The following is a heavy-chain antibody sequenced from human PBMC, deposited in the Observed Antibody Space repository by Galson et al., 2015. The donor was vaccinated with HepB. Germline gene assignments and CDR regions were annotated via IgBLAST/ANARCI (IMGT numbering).Heavy chain of an antibody. Sequence: LSLTCTVSGGSISSSRYYWGWIRQPPGKGLEWIATIYYSGNTYYNPSLKSRVTISVDTSKNQFSLNLTSVTAADTAVYYCARHDFGAYEPTFDLWGQGTLVTVSS. CDR3: ARHDFGAYEPTFDL. CDR2: IYYSGNT. J-gene: IGHJ4*02. CDR1: GGSISSSRYY. D-gene: IGHD4-17*01. V-gene: IGHV4-39*01.